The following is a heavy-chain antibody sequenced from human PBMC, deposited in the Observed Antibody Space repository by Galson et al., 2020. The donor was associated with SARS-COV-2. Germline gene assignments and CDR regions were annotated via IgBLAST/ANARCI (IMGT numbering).Heavy chain of an antibody. D-gene: IGHD3-9*01. V-gene: IGHV5-51*01. Sequence: GESLKISCKGSGYSFTSYWIGWVRQMPGKGLEWMGIISPGDSDTRYSPSFQGQVTISADKSISTAYLQWSSLKASDTAMYYCARRTTYDILTGYYVGPNQPIDYWGQGTLDTVSS. CDR3: ARRTTYDILTGYYVGPNQPIDY. CDR2: ISPGDSDT. CDR1: GYSFTSYW. J-gene: IGHJ4*02.